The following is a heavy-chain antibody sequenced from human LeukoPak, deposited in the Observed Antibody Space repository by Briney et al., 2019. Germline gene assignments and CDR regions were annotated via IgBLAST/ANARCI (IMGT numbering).Heavy chain of an antibody. Sequence: SETLSLTCSVSAASVTTSSYYWGWIHQPPGKGLEWIGSFYYSGTTYYNPSLKSRVTISVDTSKNQFSLKLSSVTAADTAVYYCARGGKDIVVIDFWGQGTLVTVSS. V-gene: IGHV4-39*07. CDR2: FYYSGTT. CDR1: AASVTTSSYY. J-gene: IGHJ4*02. CDR3: ARGGKDIVVIDF. D-gene: IGHD2-2*01.